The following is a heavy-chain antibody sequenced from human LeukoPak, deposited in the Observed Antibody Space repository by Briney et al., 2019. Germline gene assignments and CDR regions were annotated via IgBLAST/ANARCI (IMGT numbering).Heavy chain of an antibody. V-gene: IGHV3-43D*03. CDR2: ISCEGGST. CDR3: ARDQSYGSGIFGWFDP. J-gene: IGHJ5*02. Sequence: GGSLRLSCAASGFSFDDYAMHWVRQAPGKGLEWVSLISCEGGSTSYVDSVKGRFTISRDNSKNSLYLQMNSLRAEDTALYYCARDQSYGSGIFGWFDPWGQGTLVTVSS. D-gene: IGHD3-10*01. CDR1: GFSFDDYA.